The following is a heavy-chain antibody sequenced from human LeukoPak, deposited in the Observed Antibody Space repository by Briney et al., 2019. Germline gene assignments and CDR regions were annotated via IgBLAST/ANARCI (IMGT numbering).Heavy chain of an antibody. CDR3: ARERRVEVSARQTVAFDM. Sequence: SETLSLTCAVYGGSFSGSYWSWIRQPPGKSLEWIGEINYTGRTHYNPSLTSRVTISIDMSERQFSLRLTSVTAADTAVYYCARERRVEVSARQTVAFDMWAQGTMVIVSS. CDR2: INYTGRT. CDR1: GGSFSGSY. J-gene: IGHJ3*02. V-gene: IGHV4-34*01. D-gene: IGHD5/OR15-5a*01.